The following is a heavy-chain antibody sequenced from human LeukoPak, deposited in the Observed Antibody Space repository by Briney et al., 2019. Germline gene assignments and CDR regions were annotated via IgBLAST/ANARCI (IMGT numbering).Heavy chain of an antibody. D-gene: IGHD5-18*01. CDR3: ARPRGQLLSSHVDV. V-gene: IGHV4-4*07. Sequence: SETLSLTCTVSGGSISSYYWSWIRQPAGKGLEWIGRIYTSGSTNYNPSLKSRVTMSVDTSKNQFSLKLSSVTAADTAVYYCARPRGQLLSSHVDVWGQGTTVTVSS. CDR1: GGSISSYY. CDR2: IYTSGST. J-gene: IGHJ6*02.